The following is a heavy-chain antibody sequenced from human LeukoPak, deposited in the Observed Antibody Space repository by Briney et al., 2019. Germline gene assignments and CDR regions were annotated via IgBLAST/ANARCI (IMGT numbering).Heavy chain of an antibody. CDR1: GFTFSSYS. D-gene: IGHD2-2*03. CDR2: ISGSSSYI. J-gene: IGHJ4*02. V-gene: IGHV3-21*01. Sequence: GGSLRLSCAASGFTFSSYSMNWVRQAPGKGLEWVSSISGSSSYIYFADSVKGRFTISRDNAKHSLDLQMNSLRAEDTAVYYCARDSHYGYPSSWYHLVQIDYWGQGTLVIVSS. CDR3: ARDSHYGYPSSWYHLVQIDY.